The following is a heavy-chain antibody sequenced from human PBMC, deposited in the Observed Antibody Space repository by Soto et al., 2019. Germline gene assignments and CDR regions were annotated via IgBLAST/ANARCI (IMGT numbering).Heavy chain of an antibody. J-gene: IGHJ2*01. CDR3: ARLHCGGDCGYWYFDL. V-gene: IGHV1-69*12. D-gene: IGHD2-21*02. CDR1: GGTFSSYA. Sequence: QVQLVQSGAEVKKPGSSVKVSCKASGGTFSSYAISWERQAPELGLEWMGGIIPIFGTANYAQKFQGRVTITADESTSTAYMELSSLRSEDTAVYYCARLHCGGDCGYWYFDLWGRGTLVTVSS. CDR2: IIPIFGTA.